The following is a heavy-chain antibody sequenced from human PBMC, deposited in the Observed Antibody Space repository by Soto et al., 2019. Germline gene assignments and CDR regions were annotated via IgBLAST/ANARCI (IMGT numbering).Heavy chain of an antibody. CDR1: GFTFSSYA. Sequence: QVQLVESGGGVVQPGRSLRLSCAASGFTFSSYAMHWVRQAPGKGLEWVAVISYDGSNKYYADSVKGRFTISRDNSKSTLYLQMNSLRAEDTAVYYCARDRVTMVRGVIITRKGFDYWGQGTLVTVSS. V-gene: IGHV3-30-3*01. CDR3: ARDRVTMVRGVIITRKGFDY. D-gene: IGHD3-10*01. J-gene: IGHJ4*02. CDR2: ISYDGSNK.